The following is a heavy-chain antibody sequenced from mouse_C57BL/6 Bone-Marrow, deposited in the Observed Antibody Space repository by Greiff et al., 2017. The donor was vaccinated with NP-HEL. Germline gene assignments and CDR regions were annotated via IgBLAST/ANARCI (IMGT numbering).Heavy chain of an antibody. CDR2: IYPGSGST. CDR1: GYTFTSYW. D-gene: IGHD1-1*01. CDR3: ARDLYYYGSSYPYAMDY. Sequence: QVQLQQSGAELVKPGASVKMSCKASGYTFTSYWITWVKQRPGQGLEWIGDIYPGSGSTNYNEKFKSKATLTVDTSSSTAYMQLSSLTSEDSAVYYCARDLYYYGSSYPYAMDYWGQGTSVTVSS. J-gene: IGHJ4*01. V-gene: IGHV1-55*01.